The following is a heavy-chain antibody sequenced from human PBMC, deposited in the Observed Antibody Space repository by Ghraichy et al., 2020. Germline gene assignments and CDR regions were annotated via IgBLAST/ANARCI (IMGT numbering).Heavy chain of an antibody. J-gene: IGHJ6*02. Sequence: SETLSLTCAVYGGSFSGYYWSWIRQPPGKGLGWIGEINHSGSTNYNPSLKSRVTISLDTSNNQFSLKLSSVTAADTAVYYCARGRRVMVISDSYYYGMDVWGQGNTVTVSS. D-gene: IGHD3-22*01. CDR1: GGSFSGYY. CDR2: INHSGST. V-gene: IGHV4-34*01. CDR3: ARGRRVMVISDSYYYGMDV.